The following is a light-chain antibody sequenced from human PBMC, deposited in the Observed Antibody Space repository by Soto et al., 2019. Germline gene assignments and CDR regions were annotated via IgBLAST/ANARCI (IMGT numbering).Light chain of an antibody. Sequence: QSVLTQPPSVSGAPGQRVTISCTGSSSNIGAGYDVHWYQQLPGTAPKLLIYGNSNRPSGVPDRFSGSKSGTSASLAITGXXXXXXXXYXCQSYDSSLSVVFGGGTKLTVL. CDR3: QSYDSSLSVV. CDR2: GNS. V-gene: IGLV1-40*01. CDR1: SSNIGAGYD. J-gene: IGLJ2*01.